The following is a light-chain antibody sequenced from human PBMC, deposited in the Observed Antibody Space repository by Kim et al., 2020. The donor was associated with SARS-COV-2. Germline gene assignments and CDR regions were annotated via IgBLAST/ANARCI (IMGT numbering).Light chain of an antibody. CDR2: AAA. CDR1: RDICVW. V-gene: IGKV1-12*01. J-gene: IGKJ3*01. Sequence: VGSRVNVTGRGSRDICVWLAWYQQRPGRAPKVLVYAAANLQSGVPSRFSGSGSGTDFTLTISNLQPEDSATYYCQKDKSFPFTFGPGTKVDIK. CDR3: QKDKSFPFT.